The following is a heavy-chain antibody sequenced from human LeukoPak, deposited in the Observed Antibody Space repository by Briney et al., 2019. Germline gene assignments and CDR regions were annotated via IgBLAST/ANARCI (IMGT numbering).Heavy chain of an antibody. CDR1: GFTFSSYG. CDR2: IWYDGSNK. J-gene: IGHJ4*02. CDR3: ARDIWFGGLSVDY. D-gene: IGHD3-10*01. V-gene: IGHV3-33*01. Sequence: RGSLRLSCAASGFTFSSYGMHWVRQAPDEGLERGAVIWYDGSNKYYADSVMGRFTISRDNSKNTLYLQMNSLRAEDTAVYYWARDIWFGGLSVDYWCQGTLVNVSS.